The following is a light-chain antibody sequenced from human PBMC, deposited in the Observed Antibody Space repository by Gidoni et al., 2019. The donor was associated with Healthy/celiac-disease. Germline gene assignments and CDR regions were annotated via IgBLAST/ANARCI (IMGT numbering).Light chain of an antibody. CDR3: QQNFRTPYT. CDR2: AAS. V-gene: IGKV1-39*01. CDR1: PNVFTY. Sequence: DIQMTQSPSSLSASAGDRVTITCRTSPNVFTYLNWYQQKPGQAPKLLIYAASTLQSGVPSRFSGGGSGTVFALTISSLQPEDFAAYFCQQNFRTPYTFGQGTNLEVK. J-gene: IGKJ2*01.